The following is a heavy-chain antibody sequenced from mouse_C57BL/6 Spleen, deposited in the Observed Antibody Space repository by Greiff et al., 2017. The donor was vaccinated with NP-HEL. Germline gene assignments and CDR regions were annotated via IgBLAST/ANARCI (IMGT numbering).Heavy chain of an antibody. J-gene: IGHJ4*01. CDR1: GYAFSSYW. CDR3: ARPQLGYYDLDY. V-gene: IGHV1-80*01. D-gene: IGHD4-1*02. Sequence: QVQLKESGAELVKPGASVKISCKASGYAFSSYWMNWVKQRPGKGLEWIGQIYPGDGDTNYNEKFKGKATLTADKSSSTAYMQLSSLTSEDSAVYFCARPQLGYYDLDYWGQGTSVTVSS. CDR2: IYPGDGDT.